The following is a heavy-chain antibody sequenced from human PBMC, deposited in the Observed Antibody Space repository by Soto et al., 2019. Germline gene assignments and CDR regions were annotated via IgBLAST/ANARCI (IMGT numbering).Heavy chain of an antibody. CDR1: GFIFGDYA. J-gene: IGHJ4*02. V-gene: IGHV3-49*03. D-gene: IGHD1-26*01. CDR2: ITSKRYGGTS. Sequence: EVQLVESGGGLVEPGRSLRLSCSPSGFIFGDYAIVWFRQAPGKGLEWVGFITSKRYGGTSEYAASAKGRFTISRDDSKSIAYLQMNSLKTEDTAVYYCARLGRDRYTLPFDCWGQGTLVTVSS. CDR3: ARLGRDRYTLPFDC.